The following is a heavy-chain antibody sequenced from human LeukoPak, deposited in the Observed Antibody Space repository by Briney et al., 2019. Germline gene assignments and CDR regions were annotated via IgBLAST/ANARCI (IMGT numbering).Heavy chain of an antibody. J-gene: IGHJ4*02. CDR2: IYTSGST. D-gene: IGHD5-12*01. CDR1: GGSISSYY. CDR3: ARSTVCIYSGYDLDFDY. V-gene: IGHV4-4*07. Sequence: SETLSLTCTVSGGSISSYYWSWIRQPAGKGLEWIGRIYTSGSTNYNPSLKSRVTMSVDTSKNQFSLKLSSVTAADTAVYYCARSTVCIYSGYDLDFDYWGQGTLVTVSS.